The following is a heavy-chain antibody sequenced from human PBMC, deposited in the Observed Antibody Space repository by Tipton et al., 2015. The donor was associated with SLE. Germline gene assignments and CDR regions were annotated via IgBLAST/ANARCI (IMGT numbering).Heavy chain of an antibody. V-gene: IGHV3-21*03. CDR1: GFTFSSYS. CDR2: ISSSSSYI. Sequence: GSLRLSCAASGFTFSSYSMNWVRQAPGKGLEWVSSISSSSSYIYYADSVKGRFTISRDNAKNSLYLQMNSLRAEDTAVYYCAREGWGPIPFDIWGQGTMVTVSS. J-gene: IGHJ3*02. D-gene: IGHD3-16*01. CDR3: AREGWGPIPFDI.